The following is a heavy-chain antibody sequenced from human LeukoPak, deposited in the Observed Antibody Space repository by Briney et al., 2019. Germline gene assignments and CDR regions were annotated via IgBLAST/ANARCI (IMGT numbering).Heavy chain of an antibody. Sequence: SETLSLTCTVSGGSINNYYWSWIRQPAGKGLEWIGYIYYSGSTNYNPSLKSRVTISVDTSKNQFSLKLSSVTAADTAVYYCARVEVRGVIMGDYYFDYWGQGTLVTVSS. CDR2: IYYSGST. CDR1: GGSINNYY. D-gene: IGHD3-10*01. CDR3: ARVEVRGVIMGDYYFDY. J-gene: IGHJ4*02. V-gene: IGHV4-59*01.